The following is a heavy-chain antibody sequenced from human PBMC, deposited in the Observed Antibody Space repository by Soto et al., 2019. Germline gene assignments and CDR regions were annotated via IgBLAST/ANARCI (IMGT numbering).Heavy chain of an antibody. Sequence: GGSLRLSCAASGFTFSSYWRSWVRQAPGKGLEWVANIKQDGSEKYYVDSVKGRFTISRDNAKNSLYLQMNSLRAEDTAVYYCALVLRVAPGSFYY. D-gene: IGHD2-15*01. V-gene: IGHV3-7*05. CDR1: GFTFSSYW. CDR2: IKQDGSEK. J-gene: IGHJ6*01. CDR3: ALVLRVAPGSFYY.